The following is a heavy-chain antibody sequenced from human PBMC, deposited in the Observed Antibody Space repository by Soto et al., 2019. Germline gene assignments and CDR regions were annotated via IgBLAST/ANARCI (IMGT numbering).Heavy chain of an antibody. CDR2: ISSSSSTI. CDR3: ARDEYYGSGSDYYYYYMDV. Sequence: EVQLVESGGGLVQPRGSLRLSCAASGFTFSSYSMNWVRQAPGKGLEWVSYISSSSSTIYYADSVKGRFTISRDNAKNSLYLQMNSLRAEDTAVYYCARDEYYGSGSDYYYYYMDVWGKGTTVTVSS. J-gene: IGHJ6*03. D-gene: IGHD3-10*01. V-gene: IGHV3-48*01. CDR1: GFTFSSYS.